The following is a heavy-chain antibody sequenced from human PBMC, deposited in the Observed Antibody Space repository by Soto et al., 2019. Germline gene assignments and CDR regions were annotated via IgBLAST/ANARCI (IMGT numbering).Heavy chain of an antibody. D-gene: IGHD3-22*01. J-gene: IGHJ4*02. V-gene: IGHV4-39*01. CDR3: ARHCDVVHYYDSSDYFDY. CDR1: GGSISSSSYY. Sequence: SETLSLTCTVSGGSISSSSYYWGWIRQPPGKGLEWIGSIYYSGSTYYNPSLKSRVTISVDTSKNQFSLKLSSVTAADTAVYYCARHCDVVHYYDSSDYFDYWGQGTLVTVSS. CDR2: IYYSGST.